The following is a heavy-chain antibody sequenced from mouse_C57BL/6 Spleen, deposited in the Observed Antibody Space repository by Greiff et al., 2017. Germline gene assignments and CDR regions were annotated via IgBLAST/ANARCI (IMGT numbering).Heavy chain of an antibody. CDR1: GFTFSSYT. J-gene: IGHJ4*01. CDR3: ASVPYYDYDHYYAMDY. Sequence: DVKLEESGGGLVKPGGSLKLSCAASGFTFSSYTLSWVRQTPEKRLEWVATISGGGGNTYYPDSVKGRFNISRDNAKNTLYLQMSSLRSEDTSLYYCASVPYYDYDHYYAMDYRGQGTSVTVSS. V-gene: IGHV5-9*01. D-gene: IGHD2-4*01. CDR2: ISGGGGNT.